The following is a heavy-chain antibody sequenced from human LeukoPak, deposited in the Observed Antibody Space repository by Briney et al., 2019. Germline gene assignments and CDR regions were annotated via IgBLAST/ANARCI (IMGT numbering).Heavy chain of an antibody. Sequence: GGSLRLSCAASGFIFEDFGMSWVRQAPGKGLEWVSGINWSGGSTGFADSVKGRFNISRDNAKKSVYLEMNSLRAVDTALYYCARINDFWSGRNNFDEWGQGTLVTVSS. CDR1: GFIFEDFG. J-gene: IGHJ4*02. CDR3: ARINDFWSGRNNFDE. D-gene: IGHD3-3*01. CDR2: INWSGGST. V-gene: IGHV3-20*04.